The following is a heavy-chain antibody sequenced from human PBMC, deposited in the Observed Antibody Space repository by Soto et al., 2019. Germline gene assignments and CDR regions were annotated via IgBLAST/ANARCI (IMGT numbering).Heavy chain of an antibody. Sequence: SGPTLVNPTQTLTLTCTFSGFSLSTRGMCVSWIRQPPGKALEWLARIDWDDDKYYSTSLKTRLTISKDTSKNQVVLTMTNMDPVDTATYYCARTPITMVRGVIIDRSNYYYYYYMDVWGKGTTVTVSS. J-gene: IGHJ6*03. CDR3: ARTPITMVRGVIIDRSNYYYYYYMDV. V-gene: IGHV2-70*11. CDR1: GFSLSTRGMC. CDR2: IDWDDDK. D-gene: IGHD3-10*01.